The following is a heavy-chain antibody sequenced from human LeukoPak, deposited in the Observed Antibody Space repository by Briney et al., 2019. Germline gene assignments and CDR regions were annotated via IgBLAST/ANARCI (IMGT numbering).Heavy chain of an antibody. Sequence: GGSLRLSCAASGFTFSSYSMNWVRQAPGKGLEWVSYISSSSSTIYYADSVKGRFTISRDNAKNSLYLQMNSQRAEDTAVYYCARGVRRFLEWVSMDVWGKGTTVTVSS. CDR3: ARGVRRFLEWVSMDV. J-gene: IGHJ6*03. CDR1: GFTFSSYS. D-gene: IGHD3-3*01. CDR2: ISSSSSTI. V-gene: IGHV3-48*01.